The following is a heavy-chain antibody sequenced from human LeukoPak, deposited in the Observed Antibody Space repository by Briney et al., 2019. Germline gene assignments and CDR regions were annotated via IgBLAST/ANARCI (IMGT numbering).Heavy chain of an antibody. V-gene: IGHV1-2*04. CDR3: AILTLNYYGSGSYYGGGFDY. Sequence: GESLKISCKASGYTFTGYYMHWVRQAPGQGLEWMGWINPNSGGTNYAQKFQGWVTMTRDTSISTAYMELSRLRSDDTAVYYCAILTLNYYGSGSYYGGGFDYWGQGTLVTVSS. CDR2: INPNSGGT. D-gene: IGHD3-10*01. J-gene: IGHJ4*02. CDR1: GYTFTGYY.